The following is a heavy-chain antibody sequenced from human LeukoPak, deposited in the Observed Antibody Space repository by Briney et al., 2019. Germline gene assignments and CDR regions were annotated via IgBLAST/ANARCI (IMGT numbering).Heavy chain of an antibody. CDR3: TPVMVEDRGF. J-gene: IGHJ4*02. CDR1: GFNFNKGW. V-gene: IGHV3-15*01. D-gene: IGHD2-15*01. CDR2: IKSKNDGGTA. Sequence: SLILSCAASGFNFNKGWVNWVRQAPGKGPGGGGRIKSKNDGGTADYGSPVKGRFTISRDDSKNTLYLQMNSLISDDTAIYYCTPVMVEDRGFWGQGTLVTVSS.